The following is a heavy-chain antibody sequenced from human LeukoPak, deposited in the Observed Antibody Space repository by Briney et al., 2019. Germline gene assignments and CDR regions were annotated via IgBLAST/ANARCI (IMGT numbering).Heavy chain of an antibody. J-gene: IGHJ4*02. CDR3: AKSSSSGYYGDPYDYFDY. Sequence: XRSLRLSCAASGFTFSSYGMHWVRQAPGKGLEWVAVIWYDGSNKYYADSVKGRFTISRDNSKNTLYLQMNSLRAEDTAVYYCAKSSSSGYYGDPYDYFDYWGQGTLVTVSS. D-gene: IGHD3-22*01. CDR2: IWYDGSNK. V-gene: IGHV3-33*06. CDR1: GFTFSSYG.